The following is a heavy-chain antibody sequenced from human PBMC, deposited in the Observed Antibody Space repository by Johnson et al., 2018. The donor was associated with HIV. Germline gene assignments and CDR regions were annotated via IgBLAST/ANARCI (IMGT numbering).Heavy chain of an antibody. D-gene: IGHD2-21*02. J-gene: IGHJ3*01. CDR1: GFSVSDNY. CDR3: ARDPGNLYCGGDCYPEDAFDL. Sequence: VQLVESGGGLIHPGGSLRLSCVASGFSVSDNYMHWVRQAPGKGLEWVSIIYSAVTTFYADSLKGRFTVSRTDSTNTVFLQMNSLRVEDTAVYYGARDPGNLYCGGDCYPEDAFDLWGQGTLVTVFS. V-gene: IGHV3-53*01. CDR2: IYSAVTT.